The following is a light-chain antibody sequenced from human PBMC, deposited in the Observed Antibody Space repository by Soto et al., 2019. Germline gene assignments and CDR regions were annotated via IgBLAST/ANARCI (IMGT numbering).Light chain of an antibody. J-gene: IGLJ1*01. Sequence: QSALTQPASVYGAPGQSSNISCTGTSSDVGGYNYVSWYQQYPGKAPKLMIYDVSNRPSGVSNRFSGSKSGNTASLTISGLQAEDEADYYCSSYTISNTLVFGSGTKLTVL. CDR2: DVS. V-gene: IGLV2-14*01. CDR3: SSYTISNTLV. CDR1: SSDVGGYNY.